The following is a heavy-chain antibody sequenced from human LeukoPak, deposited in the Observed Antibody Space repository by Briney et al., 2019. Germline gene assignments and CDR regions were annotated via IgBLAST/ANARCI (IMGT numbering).Heavy chain of an antibody. CDR3: ARGGYSYTWPPSYYYGMDV. CDR1: GFTFRSYW. Sequence: PGGSLRLSCAASGFTFRSYWMSWVRQAPGKGLEWVANIKEDGSGKYYVDSVKGRFTISRDNAKNSLYLQMNSLRADDTAVYYCARGGYSYTWPPSYYYGMDVWGQGTTVTASS. CDR2: IKEDGSGK. D-gene: IGHD5-18*01. J-gene: IGHJ6*02. V-gene: IGHV3-7*05.